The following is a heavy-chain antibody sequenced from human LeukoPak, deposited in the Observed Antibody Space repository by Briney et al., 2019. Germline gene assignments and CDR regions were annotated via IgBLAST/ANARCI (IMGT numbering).Heavy chain of an antibody. Sequence: PSETLSLTCTVSGGSISSHYWSWIRQPPGKGLEWIGYIYYSGSTNYNPSLKSRVTISVDTSKNQFSQKLSSVTAAHTAVYYCARGYCSSTSCFHYFDYWGQGTLVTVSS. D-gene: IGHD2-2*01. J-gene: IGHJ4*02. V-gene: IGHV4-59*11. CDR1: GGSISSHY. CDR3: ARGYCSSTSCFHYFDY. CDR2: IYYSGST.